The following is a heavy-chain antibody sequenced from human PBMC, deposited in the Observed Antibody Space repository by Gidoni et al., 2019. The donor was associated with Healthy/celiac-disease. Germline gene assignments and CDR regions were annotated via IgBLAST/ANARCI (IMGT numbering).Heavy chain of an antibody. CDR1: GFTFSRYG. V-gene: IGHV3-30*18. CDR2: ISYDGSNK. D-gene: IGHD1-26*01. Sequence: QVQLVESGGGWVQPGRSLRLYCAASGFTFSRYGMPWVRQAPGKGLEWVAVISYDGSNKYYADSVKGRFTISRDNSKNTLYLQMNSLRAEDTAVYYCAKAVGATFDAFDIWGQGTMVTVSS. J-gene: IGHJ3*02. CDR3: AKAVGATFDAFDI.